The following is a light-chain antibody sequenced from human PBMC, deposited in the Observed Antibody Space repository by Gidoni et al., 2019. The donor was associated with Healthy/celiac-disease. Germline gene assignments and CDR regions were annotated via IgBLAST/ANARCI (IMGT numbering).Light chain of an antibody. CDR1: QSISSY. CDR2: AAT. J-gene: IGKJ1*01. Sequence: DIQVNQSPSPLSASGGDRVTITCRASQSISSYLNWYQQKPGKAPKLLNDAATSLQRGVPSRCSSSGAATDFTLIISSLQPEDFATYYCQQSYSTETFGQGTKVEIK. CDR3: QQSYSTET. V-gene: IGKV1-39*01.